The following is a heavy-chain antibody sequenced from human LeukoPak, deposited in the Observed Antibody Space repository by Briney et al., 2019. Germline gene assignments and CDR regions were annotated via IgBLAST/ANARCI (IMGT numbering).Heavy chain of an antibody. CDR2: ITNGGSTI. J-gene: IGHJ6*02. D-gene: IGHD6-19*01. V-gene: IGHV3-11*01. CDR1: GFTFSDYN. CDR3: ARSIGWTCGGVDV. Sequence: GGSLRLSCAASGFTFSDYNMNWVRQAPGKGLEWVSYITNGGSTIHHADSVKGRFTISRDNAKKTLYLQMNSLRAEDTAVYYCARSIGWTCGGVDVWGQGTTVTVSS.